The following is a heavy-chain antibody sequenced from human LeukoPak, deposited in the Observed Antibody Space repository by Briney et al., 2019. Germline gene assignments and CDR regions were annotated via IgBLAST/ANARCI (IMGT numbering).Heavy chain of an antibody. CDR2: ISYSGSTI. CDR3: ARDGSGWFDY. Sequence: QPGGSLRLSCAASGFTFSSYEMNWVRQAPGKGLEWVSYISYSGSTIYYADSVKGRFTISRDNAKNSLYLQMNSLRAEDTAVYYCARDGSGWFDYWGQGTLVTASS. CDR1: GFTFSSYE. V-gene: IGHV3-48*03. J-gene: IGHJ4*02. D-gene: IGHD6-19*01.